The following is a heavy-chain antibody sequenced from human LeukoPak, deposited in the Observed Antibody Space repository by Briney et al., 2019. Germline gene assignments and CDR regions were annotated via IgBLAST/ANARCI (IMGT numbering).Heavy chain of an antibody. CDR2: ISAYNGNT. Sequence: ASVKVSCKASGYTFTSYGISWVRQAPGQGLEWMEWISAYNGNTNYAQKLQGRVTMTTDTSTSTAYMELRSLRSDDTAVYYRARGTMVRGVIEGSYYYYGMDVWGQGTTVTVSS. J-gene: IGHJ6*02. CDR1: GYTFTSYG. D-gene: IGHD3-10*01. CDR3: ARGTMVRGVIEGSYYYYGMDV. V-gene: IGHV1-18*01.